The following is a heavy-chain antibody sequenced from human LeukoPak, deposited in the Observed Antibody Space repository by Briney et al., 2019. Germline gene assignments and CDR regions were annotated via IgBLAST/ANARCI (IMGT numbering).Heavy chain of an antibody. Sequence: VASVKVSCKASGGTFSSYAISWVRQAPGQGLEWMGGIIPIFGTANYAQKFQGRVTITADESTSTAYMELSSLRSEDTAVYYCARGSGNNHYYHIGWFDPWGQGTLVTVSS. CDR2: IIPIFGTA. J-gene: IGHJ5*02. CDR3: ARGSGNNHYYHIGWFDP. CDR1: GGTFSSYA. V-gene: IGHV1-69*01. D-gene: IGHD3-22*01.